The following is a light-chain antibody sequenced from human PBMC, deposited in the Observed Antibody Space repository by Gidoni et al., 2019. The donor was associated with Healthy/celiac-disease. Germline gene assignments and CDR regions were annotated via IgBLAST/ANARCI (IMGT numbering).Light chain of an antibody. CDR3: QNWGTGIPVV. CDR2: LNSDGSH. V-gene: IGLV4-69*01. J-gene: IGLJ2*01. Sequence: QLVLTQSPSASASLGASLKLTCTLSSGNSSYAIAWHHQQPEKGPRYLMKLNSDGSHSRGDGIPDRFSGSSSGAERYLTISSLQSEDEADYYCQNWGTGIPVVFGGGTKLTVL. CDR1: SGNSSYA.